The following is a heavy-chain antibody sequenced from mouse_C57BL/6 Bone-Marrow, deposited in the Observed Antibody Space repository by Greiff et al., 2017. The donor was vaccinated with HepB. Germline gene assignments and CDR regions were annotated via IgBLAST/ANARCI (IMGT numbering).Heavy chain of an antibody. J-gene: IGHJ1*03. CDR1: GYAFSSSW. D-gene: IGHD2-4*01. V-gene: IGHV1-82*01. CDR2: IYPGDGDT. Sequence: VQLKQSGPELVKPGASVKISCKASGYAFSSSWMNWVKQRPGKGLEWIGRIYPGDGDTNYNGKFKGKATLTADKSSSTAYMQLSSLTSEDSAVYFCAGGLRRSYWYFDVWGTGTTVTVSS. CDR3: AGGLRRSYWYFDV.